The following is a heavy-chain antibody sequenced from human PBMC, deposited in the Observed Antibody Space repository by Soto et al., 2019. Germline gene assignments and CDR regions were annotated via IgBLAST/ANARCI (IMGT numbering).Heavy chain of an antibody. J-gene: IGHJ5*02. Sequence: GGSLRLSCAASGFTFSSYAMSWVRQAPGKGLEWVSAISGSGGSTYSADSVKGRFTISRDNFKNTLYLQMNSLRAEDTAVYYCAKAASFEYSSSSRGRWFDPWGQGTLVTVSS. CDR3: AKAASFEYSSSSRGRWFDP. V-gene: IGHV3-23*01. CDR2: ISGSGGST. CDR1: GFTFSSYA. D-gene: IGHD6-6*01.